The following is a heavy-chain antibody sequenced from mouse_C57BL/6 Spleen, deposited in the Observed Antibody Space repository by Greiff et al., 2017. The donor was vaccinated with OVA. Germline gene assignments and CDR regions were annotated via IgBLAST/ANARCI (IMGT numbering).Heavy chain of an antibody. CDR3: ARVRPFDY. V-gene: IGHV1-81*01. CDR2: IYPRSGNT. Sequence: VQLQQSGAELARPGASVKLSCKASGYTFTSYGISWVKQRTGQGLEWIGEIYPRSGNTYYNEKFKGKATLTADKSSSTAYMELRSRTSEYSAVYFCARVRPFDYWGQGTTLTVSS. J-gene: IGHJ2*01. CDR1: GYTFTSYG.